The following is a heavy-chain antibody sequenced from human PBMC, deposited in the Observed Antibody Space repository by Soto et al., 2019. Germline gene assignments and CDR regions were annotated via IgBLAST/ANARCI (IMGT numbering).Heavy chain of an antibody. CDR1: EFSFSAYG. V-gene: IGHV3-30*03. CDR3: ARRKTVTTGHYYYYIDV. J-gene: IGHJ6*03. D-gene: IGHD4-17*01. Sequence: QVQLVESGGGVVRPGRSLRLSCVASEFSFSAYGMHWVRLAPGKGLQWVAVISYDGNDKYYADSVKGRFTISRDDSKNTLYLQMNSLRREDTDIYYFARRKTVTTGHYYYYIDVWGKGTTVTVSS. CDR2: ISYDGNDK.